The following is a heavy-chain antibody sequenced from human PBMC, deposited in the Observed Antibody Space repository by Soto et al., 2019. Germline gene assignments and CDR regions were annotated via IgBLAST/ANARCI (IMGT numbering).Heavy chain of an antibody. V-gene: IGHV1-69*13. CDR3: ARVRDQYSSSSYFDD. CDR2: IIPIFGTA. Sequence: GASVKVSCKASGGTFSSYAISWVRQAPGQGLEWMGGIIPIFGTANYAQKFQGRVTITADESTSTAYMELSSLRSEDTAVYYCARVRDQYSSSSYFDDWGKGTLVTVSS. D-gene: IGHD6-6*01. J-gene: IGHJ4*02. CDR1: GGTFSSYA.